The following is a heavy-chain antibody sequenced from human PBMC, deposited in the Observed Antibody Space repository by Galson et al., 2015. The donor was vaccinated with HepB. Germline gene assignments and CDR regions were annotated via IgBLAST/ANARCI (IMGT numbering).Heavy chain of an antibody. CDR2: ISSSSSYI. CDR1: GFTFSSYS. Sequence: SLRLSCAASGFTFSSYSMNWVRQAPGKGLEWVSSISSSSSYIYYADSVKGRFTISRDNAKNSLYLQMNSLRAEDTAVYYCARAQEPREWEPVHYFDYWGQGTLVTVSS. V-gene: IGHV3-21*01. D-gene: IGHD1-26*01. J-gene: IGHJ4*02. CDR3: ARAQEPREWEPVHYFDY.